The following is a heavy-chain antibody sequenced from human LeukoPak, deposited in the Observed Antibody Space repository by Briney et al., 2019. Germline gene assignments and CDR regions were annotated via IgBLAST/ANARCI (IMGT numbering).Heavy chain of an antibody. CDR2: INPNSGGT. D-gene: IGHD7-27*01. CDR3: ARQGSLGTWFDP. Sequence: ASVKVSCKASGGTFSSYAISWVRQAPGQGLEWMGRINPNSGGTDYAQNFQGRVTMTRDTSMSTVYMELSSLKSNDTAVYYCARQGSLGTWFDPWGQGTLVTVSS. CDR1: GGTFSSYA. V-gene: IGHV1-2*06. J-gene: IGHJ5*02.